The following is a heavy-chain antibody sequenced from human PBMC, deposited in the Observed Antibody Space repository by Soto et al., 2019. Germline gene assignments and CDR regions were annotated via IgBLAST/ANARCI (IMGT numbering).Heavy chain of an antibody. J-gene: IGHJ4*02. D-gene: IGHD3-22*01. CDR2: ISAYNGNT. CDR1: GYTFTSYV. V-gene: IGHV1-18*01. CDR3: AISYYYDTSGYYSFDY. Sequence: GASVKVSCKASGYTFTSYVISWVLQAPGQGLEWMGWISAYNGNTNYAQKLQGRVTMTTDTSTSTAYMELRSLRSDDTAVYYCAISYYYDTSGYYSFDYRGQGSPVTVSS.